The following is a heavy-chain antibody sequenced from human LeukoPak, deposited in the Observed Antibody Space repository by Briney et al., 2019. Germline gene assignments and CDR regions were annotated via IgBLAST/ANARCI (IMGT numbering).Heavy chain of an antibody. J-gene: IGHJ3*02. D-gene: IGHD2-15*01. V-gene: IGHV1-69*04. Sequence: GASVKVSCKASGGTFSSYAISWVRQAPGQGLEWMGRIIPILGIANYAQKFQGRVTITADKSTSTAYMELSSLRSEDTAVYYCAREDCSGGSCGPSDAFDIWGQGTMVTVSS. CDR2: IIPILGIA. CDR3: AREDCSGGSCGPSDAFDI. CDR1: GGTFSSYA.